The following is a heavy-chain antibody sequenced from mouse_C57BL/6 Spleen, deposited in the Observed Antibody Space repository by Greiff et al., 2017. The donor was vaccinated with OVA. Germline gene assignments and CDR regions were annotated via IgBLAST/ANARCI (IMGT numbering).Heavy chain of an antibody. D-gene: IGHD1-1*01. CDR1: GYSITSDY. CDR3: ARSHYYGSSPWYFDV. V-gene: IGHV3-8*01. J-gene: IGHJ1*03. Sequence: EVQRVESGPGLAKPSQTLSLTCSVTGYSITSDYWNWLRKFPGNKLEYMGYISYSGSTYYNPSLKSRISITRDTSKNQYYLQLNSVTTEDTATYYCARSHYYGSSPWYFDVWGTGTTVTVSS. CDR2: ISYSGST.